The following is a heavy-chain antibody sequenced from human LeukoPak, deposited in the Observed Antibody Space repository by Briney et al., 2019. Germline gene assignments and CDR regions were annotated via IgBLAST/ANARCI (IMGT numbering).Heavy chain of an antibody. CDR3: ATRRLRWYLHDAFDI. D-gene: IGHD4-23*01. CDR1: GYTFTSYY. Sequence: ASVKVSCKASGYTFTSYYMHWVRQAPGQGLEWMGIINPSGGSTSYAQKFQGRVTMTEDTSTDTAYMELSSLRSEDTAVYYCATRRLRWYLHDAFDIWGQGTMVTVSS. J-gene: IGHJ3*02. CDR2: INPSGGST. V-gene: IGHV1-46*01.